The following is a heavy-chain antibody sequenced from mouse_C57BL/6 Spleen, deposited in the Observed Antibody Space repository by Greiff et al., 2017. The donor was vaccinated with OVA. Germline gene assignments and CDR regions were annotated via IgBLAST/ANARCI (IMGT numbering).Heavy chain of an antibody. CDR1: GFTFSSYA. CDR2: ISDGGSYT. CDR3: ARTGLYYGSSYFAY. V-gene: IGHV5-4*03. Sequence: EVKLMESGGGLVKPGGSLKLSCAASGFTFSSYAMSWVRQTPEKRLEWVATISDGGSYTYYPDNVKGRFTISRDNAKNNLYLQMSHLKSEDTAMYYCARTGLYYGSSYFAYWGQGTLVTVSA. D-gene: IGHD1-1*01. J-gene: IGHJ3*01.